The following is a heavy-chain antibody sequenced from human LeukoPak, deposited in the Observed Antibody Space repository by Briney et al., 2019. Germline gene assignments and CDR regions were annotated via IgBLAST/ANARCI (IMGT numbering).Heavy chain of an antibody. J-gene: IGHJ5*02. CDR1: GGSISSGSYY. CDR2: IYTSGST. Sequence: SQTLSLTCTVSGGSISSGSYYWSWIRQPAGKGLEWIGRIYTSGSTNYNPSLKSRVTISVDTSKNQFSLKLSSVTAADTAVYYCAREGPIVPAAMGWFDPWGQGTLSPSPQ. V-gene: IGHV4-61*02. D-gene: IGHD2-2*01. CDR3: AREGPIVPAAMGWFDP.